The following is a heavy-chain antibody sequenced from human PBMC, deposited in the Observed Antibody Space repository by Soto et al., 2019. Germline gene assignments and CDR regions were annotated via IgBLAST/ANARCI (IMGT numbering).Heavy chain of an antibody. Sequence: SETLSLTCTVSGCSISSYYWSWIRQPPGKGLEWIGYIYYSGSTNYNPSLKSRVTISVDTSKNQFSLKLSSVTAADTAVYYCARVTSRNWFDPWGKGTLV. CDR2: IYYSGST. V-gene: IGHV4-59*01. D-gene: IGHD2-2*01. CDR3: ARVTSRNWFDP. CDR1: GCSISSYY. J-gene: IGHJ5*02.